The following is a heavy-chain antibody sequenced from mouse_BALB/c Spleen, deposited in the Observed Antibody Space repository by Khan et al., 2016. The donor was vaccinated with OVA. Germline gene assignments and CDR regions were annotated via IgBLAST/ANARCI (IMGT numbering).Heavy chain of an antibody. Sequence: EVQLQESGPGLVKPSQSLSLTCTVTGYSIPSGYGWNWIRQFPGNKLEWMGYISYSGSTNYNPSLKSRISITRDTSKNQFFLQCNSVTTEDTSTYYCARTARIKYWGQGTTLTVSS. D-gene: IGHD1-2*01. J-gene: IGHJ2*01. CDR3: ARTARIKY. CDR2: ISYSGST. V-gene: IGHV3-2*02. CDR1: GYSIPSGYG.